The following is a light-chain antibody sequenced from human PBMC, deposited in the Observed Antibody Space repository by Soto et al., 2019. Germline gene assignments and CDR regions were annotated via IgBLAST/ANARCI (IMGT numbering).Light chain of an antibody. V-gene: IGLV1-40*01. CDR3: QSYDTSLSGWVI. CDR1: SSNIGARFD. Sequence: QSVLTQPPSVSGAPGQRVSISCTGSSSNIGARFDVHWYQQLPGTAPKLLISGNNHRPSGVPARFSGSKSGTSASLVITGLQAEDEADYYCQSYDTSLSGWVIFGGGTKVTVL. CDR2: GNN. J-gene: IGLJ2*01.